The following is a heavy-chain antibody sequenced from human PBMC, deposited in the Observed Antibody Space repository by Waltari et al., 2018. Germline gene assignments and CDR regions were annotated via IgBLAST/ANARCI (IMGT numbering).Heavy chain of an antibody. V-gene: IGHV1-18*01. CDR2: IRVDNGNT. CDR3: ARPSLGQYYYYGMEV. CDR1: GYTFTSYG. J-gene: IGHJ6*02. Sequence: QVQLVQSGGEVKKPGASVKVSCTASGYTFTSYGISWVRQAPGQGLEWMGWIRVDNGNTNYAQHHQGRVTMTADTSTSTAYMELRSLRSDDTAVYYCARPSLGQYYYYGMEVWGQGTAVTVSS. D-gene: IGHD7-27*01.